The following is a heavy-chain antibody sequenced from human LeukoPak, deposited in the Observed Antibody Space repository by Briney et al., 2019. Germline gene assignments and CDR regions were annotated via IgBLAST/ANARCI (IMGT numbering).Heavy chain of an antibody. CDR2: INSDGSST. CDR1: GFTFSSYW. J-gene: IGHJ5*02. Sequence: GGSLRLSCAASGFTFSSYWMHWVRQAPGKGLVWVSRINSDGSSTSYADSVKGRFTISRDNAKNTLYLQINSLRAEDTAVYYCARDRDYYGSGSSFDPWGQGTLVTVSS. V-gene: IGHV3-74*01. CDR3: ARDRDYYGSGSSFDP. D-gene: IGHD3-10*01.